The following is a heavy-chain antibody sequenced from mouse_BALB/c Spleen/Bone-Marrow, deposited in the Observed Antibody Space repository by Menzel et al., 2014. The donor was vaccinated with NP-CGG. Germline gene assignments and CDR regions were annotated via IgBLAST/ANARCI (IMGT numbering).Heavy chain of an antibody. D-gene: IGHD1-1*01. CDR3: ATYGYSYWYFDV. CDR2: IDPYYGGT. CDR1: GYSFTGYN. Sequence: HLVESGPELEKPGASVKISCKASGYSFTGYNMNWVKPSNGKSLEWIGNIDPYYGGTSYNQKFKGKATLTVDKSSSTAYMQLKSLTSEDSAVYYCATYGYSYWYFDVWGAGTTVTVSS. V-gene: IGHV1-39*01. J-gene: IGHJ1*01.